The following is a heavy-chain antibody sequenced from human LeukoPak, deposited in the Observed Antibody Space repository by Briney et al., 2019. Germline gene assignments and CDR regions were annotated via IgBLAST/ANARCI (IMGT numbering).Heavy chain of an antibody. CDR3: ARGPYQLLDNWFDP. D-gene: IGHD2-2*01. Sequence: GGSLRLSCAASGFTFSDYYMNWVRQAPGKGLEWVSYISSSSSTIYYADSVKGRFTISRDNAKNSLYLQMNSLRAEDTAVYYCARGPYQLLDNWFDPWGQGTLVTVSS. CDR2: ISSSSSTI. CDR1: GFTFSDYY. V-gene: IGHV3-11*04. J-gene: IGHJ5*02.